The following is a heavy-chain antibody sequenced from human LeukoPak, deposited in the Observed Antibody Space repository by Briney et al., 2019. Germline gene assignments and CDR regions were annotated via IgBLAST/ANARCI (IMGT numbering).Heavy chain of an antibody. J-gene: IGHJ4*02. D-gene: IGHD3-10*01. V-gene: IGHV1-24*01. CDR2: FDPEDGKT. CDR3: AASTITMVRGVIITNFDY. Sequence: ASVKVSCKVSGYTLTELSMHWVRQAPGKGLEWMGGFDPEDGKTIYAQKFQGRVTMTEDTSTDTAYMELSSLRSEDTAVYYCAASTITMVRGVIITNFDYWGQGTLVTVSS. CDR1: GYTLTELS.